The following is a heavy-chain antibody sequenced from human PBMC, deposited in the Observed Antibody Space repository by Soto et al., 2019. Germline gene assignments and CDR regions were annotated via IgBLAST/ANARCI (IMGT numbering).Heavy chain of an antibody. Sequence: ASVKVSCKVSGYTLTELSMHWVRQAPGKGLEWMGGFDPEDGETIYAQKFQGRVTMTEDTSTDTAYMELSSLRSEDTAVYYCATRSCSSTSCYGYYYYYMDVWGKGTTVTVSS. V-gene: IGHV1-24*01. CDR2: FDPEDGET. J-gene: IGHJ6*03. D-gene: IGHD2-2*01. CDR1: GYTLTELS. CDR3: ATRSCSSTSCYGYYYYYMDV.